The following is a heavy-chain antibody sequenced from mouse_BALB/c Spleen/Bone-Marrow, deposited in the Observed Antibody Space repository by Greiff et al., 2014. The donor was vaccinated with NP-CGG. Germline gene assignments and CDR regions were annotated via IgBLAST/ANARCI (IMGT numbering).Heavy chain of an antibody. V-gene: IGHV2-9*02. CDR3: ARVYLWYFDV. CDR2: IWAGGST. CDR1: GFSLTSYG. D-gene: IGHD2-3*01. Sequence: QVQLQQPGSGLVAPSQSLSITCTVSGFSLTSYGVHWVCQPPGKGLEWLGVIWAGGSTNYNSALMSRLSISKDNSKSQVFLKMNSLQTDDTAMYYCARVYLWYFDVWGAGTTVTVSS. J-gene: IGHJ1*01.